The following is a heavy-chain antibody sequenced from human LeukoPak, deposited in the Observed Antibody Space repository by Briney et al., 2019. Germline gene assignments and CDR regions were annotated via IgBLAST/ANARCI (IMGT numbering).Heavy chain of an antibody. CDR3: ARKYNGSGSYGKFDP. CDR2: INHTGST. D-gene: IGHD3-10*01. CDR1: GGSLSGYY. V-gene: IGHV4-34*01. J-gene: IGHJ5*02. Sequence: KASETLSLTCAVYGGSLSGYYWSWIRQSPGKGLEWIGEINHTGSTNYNPSLKSRVTISVDTSKNQFSLKLSSVTAADTAVYYCARKYNGSGSYGKFDPWGQGTLVTVSS.